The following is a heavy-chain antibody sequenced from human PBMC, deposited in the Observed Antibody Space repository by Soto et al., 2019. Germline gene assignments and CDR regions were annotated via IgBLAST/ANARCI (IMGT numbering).Heavy chain of an antibody. Sequence: GASVKVSCKASGYTFTSRYMHWVRQAPGKGLEWMGGFDPEDGETIYAQKFQGRVTMTEDTSTDTAYMELSSLRSEDTAVYYCATKYYDFWSGNQTNSKYYYYGMDVWGQGTTVTVSS. D-gene: IGHD3-3*01. CDR1: GYTFTSRY. CDR2: FDPEDGET. V-gene: IGHV1-24*01. J-gene: IGHJ6*02. CDR3: ATKYYDFWSGNQTNSKYYYYGMDV.